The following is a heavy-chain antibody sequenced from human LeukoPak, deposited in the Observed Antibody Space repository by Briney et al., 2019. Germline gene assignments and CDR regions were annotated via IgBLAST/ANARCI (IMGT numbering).Heavy chain of an antibody. V-gene: IGHV4-39*01. CDR1: GGSIRSNNYY. CDR2: IYYSGST. CDR3: ARLWSGYRPPDY. D-gene: IGHD3-3*01. Sequence: PSETLSLTCTVSGGSIRSNNYYWGWIRQAPGKGLEWIGSIYYSGSTYYNLSLNSRVTISVDTSKNQLSLKLRSVTAADTAMYYCARLWSGYRPPDYWGQGTLVTVSS. J-gene: IGHJ4*02.